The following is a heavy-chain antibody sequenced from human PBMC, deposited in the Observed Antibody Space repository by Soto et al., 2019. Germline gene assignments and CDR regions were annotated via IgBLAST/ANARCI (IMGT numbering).Heavy chain of an antibody. Sequence: PSETLSLTCTVSGGSISSYYWSWIRQPPGKGLEWIGYIYYSGSTNYNPSLKSRVTISVDTSKNQFSLKLSSVTAADTAVYYCARVSPPITIFGVVTSSYYFDYWGQGTLVTVSS. CDR2: IYYSGST. CDR1: GGSISSYY. V-gene: IGHV4-59*12. J-gene: IGHJ4*02. D-gene: IGHD3-3*01. CDR3: ARVSPPITIFGVVTSSYYFDY.